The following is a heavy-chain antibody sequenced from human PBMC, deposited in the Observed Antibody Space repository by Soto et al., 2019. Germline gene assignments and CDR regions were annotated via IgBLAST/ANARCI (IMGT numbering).Heavy chain of an antibody. D-gene: IGHD3-9*01. CDR3: ARDMLRYFDWLGSNWFDP. CDR1: GFTFSRYG. CDR2: IWYDGSNK. Sequence: PGGSMRLSCAASGFTFSRYGMHWGRQAPGKGLEWVAVIWYDGSNKYYADSVKGRFTISRDNSKNTLYLQMNSLRAEDTAVYYCARDMLRYFDWLGSNWFDPWGQGTLVTV. V-gene: IGHV3-33*01. J-gene: IGHJ5*02.